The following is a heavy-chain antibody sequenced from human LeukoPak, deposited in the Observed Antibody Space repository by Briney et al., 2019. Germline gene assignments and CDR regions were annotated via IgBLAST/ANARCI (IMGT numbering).Heavy chain of an antibody. D-gene: IGHD3-10*01. Sequence: PGGSLRLSCAASEFTFSSCAMSWVRRAPGEGLEWVSVISGSGGSTYYADSVKGRFTISRDNSKNTLYLQMNSLRAEDTAVYFCAKRGVVVRAVIIVGFHKEAYYFDYWGQGALVTVSS. CDR2: ISGSGGST. CDR3: AKRGVVVRAVIIVGFHKEAYYFDY. J-gene: IGHJ4*02. CDR1: EFTFSSCA. V-gene: IGHV3-23*01.